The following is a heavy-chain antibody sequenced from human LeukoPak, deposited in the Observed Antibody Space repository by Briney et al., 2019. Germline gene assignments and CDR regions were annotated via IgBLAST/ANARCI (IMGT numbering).Heavy chain of an antibody. D-gene: IGHD4-11*01. CDR3: ANGGGYSILNWLDP. CDR2: ISGSGGSI. V-gene: IGHV3-23*01. CDR1: GFTFSSYA. J-gene: IGHJ5*02. Sequence: GGSLRLSCAASGFTFSSYAMSWVRQAPGKGLEWVSVISGSGGSIHYADSVKGRFTISRDNSKNTLHLQMSSLRAEDTAVYYCANGGGYSILNWLDPWGQGTLVTVSS.